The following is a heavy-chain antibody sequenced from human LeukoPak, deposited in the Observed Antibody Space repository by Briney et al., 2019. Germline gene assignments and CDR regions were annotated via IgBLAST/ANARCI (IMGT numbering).Heavy chain of an antibody. Sequence: RGSLRLSCAASGFTLSSYWMHWVRQAPGKGLEWVSLISGSGVNTYYADSVKGRFTISRDNSKNTVSLQMNSLRGEDTAVYYCAKDVRVGGGGMDVWGQGNPVTVSS. CDR2: ISGSGVNT. CDR3: AKDVRVGGGGMDV. D-gene: IGHD1-26*01. V-gene: IGHV3-23*01. J-gene: IGHJ6*02. CDR1: GFTLSSYW.